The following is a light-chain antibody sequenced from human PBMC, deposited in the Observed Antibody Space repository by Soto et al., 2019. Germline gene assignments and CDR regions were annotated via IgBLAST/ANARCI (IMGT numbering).Light chain of an antibody. V-gene: IGLV1-47*01. CDR1: SSNIGSNY. Sequence: QSVLTQPPSASGTPGQRVTISCSGSSSNIGSNYVYWYQQLPGTAPNLLIYRNNQRPSGVPDRLSGSKSGTSASPAISGLRSDDEDDYYCAAWDDSLSGLYVFGTGTKVTVL. J-gene: IGLJ1*01. CDR3: AAWDDSLSGLYV. CDR2: RNN.